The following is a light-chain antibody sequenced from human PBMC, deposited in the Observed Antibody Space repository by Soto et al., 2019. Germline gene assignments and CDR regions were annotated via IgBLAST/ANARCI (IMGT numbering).Light chain of an antibody. CDR1: SGHSSYI. CDR3: ETWDSNTRV. Sequence: QPVLTQSSSASASLGSSVKLTCTLSSGHSSYIIAWHQQQPGKAPRYLMKLEGSGSYNKGSGVPDRFSGSSSGADRYLTISHLQSEDEADYYCETWDSNTRVFGGGTKRTVL. J-gene: IGLJ3*02. CDR2: LEGSGSY. V-gene: IGLV4-60*03.